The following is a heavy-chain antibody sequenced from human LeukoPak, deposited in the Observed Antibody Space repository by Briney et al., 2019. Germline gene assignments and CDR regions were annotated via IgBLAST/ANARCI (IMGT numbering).Heavy chain of an antibody. D-gene: IGHD5-24*01. CDR1: GLKLSNYG. CDR2: VWYDGSHE. V-gene: IGHV3-33*01. CDR3: ATGGMATPGRTSFIDY. J-gene: IGHJ4*02. Sequence: PGRSLRLSCAASGLKLSNYGMHWVRQAPGKGLEWVAVVWYDGSHENYGDSVKGRFSISRDNPKNTLYLQMNSLRVEDTAVYYCATGGMATPGRTSFIDYWGQGTLVTVSS.